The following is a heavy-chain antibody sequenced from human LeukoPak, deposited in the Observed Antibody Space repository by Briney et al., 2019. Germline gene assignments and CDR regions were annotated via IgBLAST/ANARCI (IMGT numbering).Heavy chain of an antibody. J-gene: IGHJ4*01. CDR3: AKGRGNPYYFDY. V-gene: IGHV3-23*01. CDR1: GFTFSDYY. Sequence: GGSLRLSCAASGFTFSDYYMYWVRQAPGKGLEWVSGISDSGYTTYHIDSVKGRFGISRDNSRNTLYLQMDSLRADDTAVYYCAKGRGNPYYFDYWGQGLLVTVSS. CDR2: ISDSGYTT. D-gene: IGHD1-14*01.